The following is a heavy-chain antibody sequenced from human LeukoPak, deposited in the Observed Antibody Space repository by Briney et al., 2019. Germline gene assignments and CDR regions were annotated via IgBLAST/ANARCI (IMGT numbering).Heavy chain of an antibody. V-gene: IGHV3-30*02. Sequence: GGSLRLCCAASRFIFSTYGMHWVRQAPGKGLEWVAFIRPDGSNEYYAASVRGRFAISRDNSQNTLHLQMNSLRLEDTAVYYCVKDWGVLPDYTADGFDIWGPGTMVTVSS. D-gene: IGHD3-10*01. CDR3: VKDWGVLPDYTADGFDI. CDR2: IRPDGSNE. J-gene: IGHJ3*02. CDR1: RFIFSTYG.